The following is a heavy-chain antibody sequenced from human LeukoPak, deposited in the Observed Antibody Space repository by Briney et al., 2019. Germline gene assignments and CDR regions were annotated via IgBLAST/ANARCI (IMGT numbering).Heavy chain of an antibody. J-gene: IGHJ2*01. CDR2: ISGYNGNT. Sequence: GASVKVSCKASGYIFTEHHINWVRQAPGQGLEWMGWISGYNGNTNYAQKFQGRVTMTTDTATTTAYMELKSLTSDDTAVYYCTRGYGDGDWYSDPWGWGTPVTVSS. CDR1: GYIFTEHH. CDR3: TRGYGDGDWYSDP. V-gene: IGHV1-18*01. D-gene: IGHD4-17*01.